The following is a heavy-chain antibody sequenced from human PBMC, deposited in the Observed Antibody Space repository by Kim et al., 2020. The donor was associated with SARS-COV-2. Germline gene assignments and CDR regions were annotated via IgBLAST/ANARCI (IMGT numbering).Heavy chain of an antibody. CDR1: GFTFSDYY. CDR3: ARAPYDSSGYTTHYYGMDV. V-gene: IGHV3-11*01. D-gene: IGHD3-22*01. J-gene: IGHJ6*02. CDR2: ISSSGSTI. Sequence: GGSLRLSCAASGFTFSDYYMSWIRQAPGKGLEWVSYISSSGSTIYYADSVKGRFTISRDNAKNSLYLQMNSLRAEDTAVYYCARAPYDSSGYTTHYYGMDVWGQGTTVTVSS.